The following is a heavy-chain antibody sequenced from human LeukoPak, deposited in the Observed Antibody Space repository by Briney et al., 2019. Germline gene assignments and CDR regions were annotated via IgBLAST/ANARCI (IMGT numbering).Heavy chain of an antibody. D-gene: IGHD1-20*01. CDR2: INPNSGGT. CDR3: ARESNWNYFDY. J-gene: IGHJ4*02. V-gene: IGHV1-2*02. CDR1: GYTFTGYY. Sequence: ASVKVSCKASGYTFTGYYMHWARQAPGQGLEWMGWINPNSGGTNYAQKFQGRVTTTRDTSISTAYMELSRLRSDDTAVYYCARESNWNYFDYWGQGTLVTVSS.